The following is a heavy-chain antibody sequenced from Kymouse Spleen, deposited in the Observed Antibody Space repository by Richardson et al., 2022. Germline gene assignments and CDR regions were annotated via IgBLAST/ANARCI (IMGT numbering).Heavy chain of an antibody. J-gene: IGHJ5*02. V-gene: IGHV4-34*01. CDR1: GGSFSGYY. CDR3: ARGRDYYGSGSYWFDP. Sequence: QVQLQQWGAGLLKPSETLSLTCAVYGGSFSGYYWSWIRQPPGKGLEWIGEINHSGSTNYNPSLKSRVTISVDTSKNQFSLKLSSVTAADTAVYYCARGRDYYGSGSYWFDPWGQGTLVTVSS. D-gene: IGHD3-10*01. CDR2: INHSGST.